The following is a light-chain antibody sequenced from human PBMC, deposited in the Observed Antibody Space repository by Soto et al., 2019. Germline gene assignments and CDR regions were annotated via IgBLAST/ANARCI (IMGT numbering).Light chain of an antibody. V-gene: IGKV3-20*01. CDR2: DAS. CDR1: QTVRNNY. CDR3: QQFSSYPLT. J-gene: IGKJ4*01. Sequence: EIVLTQSPATLSLSPGESSTLSCRASQTVRNNYLAWYQQKPGQAPRLLIYDASSRATGIPDRFSGGGSGTDFTLTISRLEPEDFAVYYCQQFSSYPLTVGGGTKVDIK.